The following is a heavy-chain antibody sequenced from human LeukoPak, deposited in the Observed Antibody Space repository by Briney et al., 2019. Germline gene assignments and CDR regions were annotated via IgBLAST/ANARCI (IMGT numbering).Heavy chain of an antibody. J-gene: IGHJ4*02. CDR1: GFTFTDYA. CDR2: ITTTVGDT. D-gene: IGHD3-10*01. Sequence: GGTLRLSCVASGFTFTDYAMTWVRQPPGRRLEWVSTITTTVGDTHYADSVKGRFTVSRDDSKGTLFLQMNSLRAEDTGVYYCAKRPYGSGGGHFDHWGQGTLGIVSS. V-gene: IGHV3-23*01. CDR3: AKRPYGSGGGHFDH.